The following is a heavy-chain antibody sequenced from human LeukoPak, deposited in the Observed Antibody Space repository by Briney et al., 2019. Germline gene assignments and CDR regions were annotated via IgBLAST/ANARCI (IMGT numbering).Heavy chain of an antibody. V-gene: IGHV4-39*07. D-gene: IGHD3-10*01. CDR1: GGSISSSSYY. CDR3: ARDREGYMDV. J-gene: IGHJ6*03. Sequence: SETLSLTCTVSGGSISSSSYYWGWIRQPPGKGLEWIGSIYYSGSTYYNPSLKSRVTISVDTSKNQFSLKLSSVTAADTAVYYCARDREGYMDVWGKGTTVTVSS. CDR2: IYYSGST.